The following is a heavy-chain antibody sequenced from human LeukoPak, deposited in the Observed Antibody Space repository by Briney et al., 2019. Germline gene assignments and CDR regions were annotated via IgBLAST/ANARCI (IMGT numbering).Heavy chain of an antibody. Sequence: GKSLRLSCAASGFIFGGYGMQWVRQAPGKGLEWVALIWYDGSNKYYADSVKGRFTISRDNSKNTVYLQMNSLRAEDTAVYYCAGSHLNWNEPPFDSWGHGTLVTVSS. CDR1: GFIFGGYG. CDR3: AGSHLNWNEPPFDS. D-gene: IGHD1-1*01. CDR2: IWYDGSNK. V-gene: IGHV3-33*01. J-gene: IGHJ4*01.